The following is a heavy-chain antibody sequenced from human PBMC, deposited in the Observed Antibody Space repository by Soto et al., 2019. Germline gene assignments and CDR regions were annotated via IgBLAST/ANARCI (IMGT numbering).Heavy chain of an antibody. D-gene: IGHD3-3*01. J-gene: IGHJ6*02. V-gene: IGHV3-30-3*01. CDR3: ARDWITIFGVVAYGIDV. Sequence: GGSLRLSCAASGFTFSSYAMHWVRQAPGKGLEWVAVISYDGSNKYYADSVKGRFTISRDNSKNTLYLQMNSLRAEDTAVYYCARDWITIFGVVAYGIDVWGQGTTVTVSS. CDR1: GFTFSSYA. CDR2: ISYDGSNK.